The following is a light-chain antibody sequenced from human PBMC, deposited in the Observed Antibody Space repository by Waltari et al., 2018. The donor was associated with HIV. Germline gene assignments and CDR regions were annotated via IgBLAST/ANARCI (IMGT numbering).Light chain of an antibody. Sequence: QSVLTQPPSASGTPGQRVTISCSGTTSNVGNNFVSWYQQLPGTAPKLLIYRDNQRPSGVPDRFSGSKSGTSASLAISGLRSEDEADYYCAAWADSLSAVVFGGGTKLTVL. CDR2: RDN. CDR1: TSNVGNNF. CDR3: AAWADSLSAVV. J-gene: IGLJ2*01. V-gene: IGLV1-47*01.